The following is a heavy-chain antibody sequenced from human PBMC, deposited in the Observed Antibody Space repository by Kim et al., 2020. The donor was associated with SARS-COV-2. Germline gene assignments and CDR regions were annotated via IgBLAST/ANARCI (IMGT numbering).Heavy chain of an antibody. CDR3: ARDPREVVIFRDGYNYVLFDP. D-gene: IGHD5-12*01. CDR2: IIPIFGTA. Sequence: SVKVSCKASGGTFSSYAISWVRQAPGQGLEWMGGIIPIFGTANYAQKFQGRVTITADESTSTAYMELSSLRSEDTAVYYCARDPREVVIFRDGYNYVLFDPWGQGTLVTVSS. CDR1: GGTFSSYA. J-gene: IGHJ5*02. V-gene: IGHV1-69*13.